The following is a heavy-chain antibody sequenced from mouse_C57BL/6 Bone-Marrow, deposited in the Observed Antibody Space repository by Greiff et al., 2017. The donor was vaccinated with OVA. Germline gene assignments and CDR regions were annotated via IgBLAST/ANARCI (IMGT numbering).Heavy chain of an antibody. V-gene: IGHV14-4*01. D-gene: IGHD2-12*01. Sequence: VQLQQPGAELVKPGASVKLSCKASGYTFTSYWMHWVKQRPEQGLEWIGWIDPENGDTEYASKFQGKATITADTSSNTAYLQLSSLTSEDTAVYYCTTPAYYTLCPFDYWGQGTTLTVSS. CDR2: IDPENGDT. CDR3: TTPAYYTLCPFDY. CDR1: GYTFTSYW. J-gene: IGHJ2*01.